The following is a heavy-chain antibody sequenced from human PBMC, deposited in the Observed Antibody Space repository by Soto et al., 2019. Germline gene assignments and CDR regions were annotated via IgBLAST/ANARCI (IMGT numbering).Heavy chain of an antibody. J-gene: IGHJ6*03. CDR2: IYPGDSDT. D-gene: IGHD6-13*01. V-gene: IGHV5-51*01. CDR1: GYSFTSYW. Sequence: GESLKISCKGSGYSFTSYWIGWVRQMPGKGLEWMGIIYPGDSDTRYSPSFQGQVTISADKSISTAYLQWSSLKASDTAMYYCARHDVGGFGQQLITTDYYYMDVWGKGTTVTVSS. CDR3: ARHDVGGFGQQLITTDYYYMDV.